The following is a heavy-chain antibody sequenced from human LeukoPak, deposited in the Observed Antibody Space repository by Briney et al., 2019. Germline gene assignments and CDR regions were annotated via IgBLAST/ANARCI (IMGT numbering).Heavy chain of an antibody. J-gene: IGHJ6*03. V-gene: IGHV4-4*07. Sequence: SETLSLTCTVSGGSISSYYWSWIRQPAGKGLEWIGRIYTSGSTNYNPSLKSRVTISVDTSKNQFSLKLSSVTAADTAVYYCASTPCSSTSCHYYYYYMDVWGKGTTVTVSS. CDR2: IYTSGST. CDR1: GGSISSYY. CDR3: ASTPCSSTSCHYYYYYMDV. D-gene: IGHD2-2*01.